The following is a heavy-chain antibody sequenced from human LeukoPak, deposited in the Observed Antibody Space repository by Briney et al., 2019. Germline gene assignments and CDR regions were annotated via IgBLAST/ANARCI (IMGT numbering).Heavy chain of an antibody. D-gene: IGHD4-17*01. J-gene: IGHJ4*02. CDR3: ARGAQFGDKGSFDY. Sequence: GASVKVSCKASGYTFTSYYIHWMRQAPGQGLEWMGIINPSGGSTSYTQKFQGRITLTRDTPTSTVYMELNSLRYEDTAVYYCARGAQFGDKGSFDYWGQGTLVTVSS. CDR2: INPSGGST. CDR1: GYTFTSYY. V-gene: IGHV1-46*01.